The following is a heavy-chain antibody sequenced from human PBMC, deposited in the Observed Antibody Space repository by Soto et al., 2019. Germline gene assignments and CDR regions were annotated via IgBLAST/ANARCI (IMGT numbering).Heavy chain of an antibody. D-gene: IGHD1-1*01. CDR3: ANGDHRDLHAFPTRRTSDL. CDR2: ISAYNGNT. J-gene: IGHJ2*01. CDR1: FYRIAGSV. Sequence: AAVKPCCEARFYRIAGSVLSWGMQAPGQGHEWMGWISAYNGNTNYAQELQGRVTMTTDTSTSTAYMELRSLRSDDTAVYYCANGDHRDLHAFPTRRTSDL. V-gene: IGHV1-18*04.